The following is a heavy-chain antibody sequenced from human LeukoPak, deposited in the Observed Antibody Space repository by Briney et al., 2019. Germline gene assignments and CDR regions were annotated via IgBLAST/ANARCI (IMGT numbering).Heavy chain of an antibody. CDR1: GGTFSSYA. V-gene: IGHV1-69*13. D-gene: IGHD1-26*01. CDR3: ARFASGSYFNPSWADDGY. CDR2: IIPIFGTA. J-gene: IGHJ4*02. Sequence: ASVKVSCTASGGTFSSYAISWVRQAPGQGLEWIGGIIPIFGTANYAQKFQGRVTITADESTSTAYMELSSLRSEDTAVYYCARFASGSYFNPSWADDGYWGQGTLVTVSS.